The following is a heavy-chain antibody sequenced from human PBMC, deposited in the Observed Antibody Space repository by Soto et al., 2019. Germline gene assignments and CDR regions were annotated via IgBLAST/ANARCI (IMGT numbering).Heavy chain of an antibody. Sequence: QLQLQESGPGLVKPSETLSLTCTVSGGSISSSSYYWGWIRQPPGKGLEWIGSIYYSGSTYYNPSLKSRVTISVDTSKNQFSLKLSSVTAADTAVYYCARLAWIQLLYYFDYWGQGTLVTVSS. CDR2: IYYSGST. CDR1: GGSISSSSYY. D-gene: IGHD5-18*01. CDR3: ARLAWIQLLYYFDY. J-gene: IGHJ4*02. V-gene: IGHV4-39*01.